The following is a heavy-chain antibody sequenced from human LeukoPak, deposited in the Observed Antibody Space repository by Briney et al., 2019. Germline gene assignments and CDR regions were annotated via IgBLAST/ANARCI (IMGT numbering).Heavy chain of an antibody. CDR1: GLTFSSYA. CDR2: ISYDGGNK. CDR3: ARDMTMVRGVTFDY. V-gene: IGHV3-30-3*01. J-gene: IGHJ4*02. Sequence: GGSLRLSCAASGLTFSSYAMHWVRQAPGKGLEWVAVISYDGGNKYYADSVKGRFTISRDNSKNTLYLQMNSLRAEDMAVYYCARDMTMVRGVTFDYWGQGTLVTVSS. D-gene: IGHD3-10*01.